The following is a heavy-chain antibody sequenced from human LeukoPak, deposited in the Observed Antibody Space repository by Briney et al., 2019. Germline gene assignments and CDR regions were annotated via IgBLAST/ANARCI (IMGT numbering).Heavy chain of an antibody. Sequence: ASVKVSCKASGYTFTSYDINWVRQATGQGLEWMGWMNPNSGNTNYAQKLQGRATLTTDTSTSTAYMELRSLRSDDTAVYYCARRDRRHFDYWGQGTLVTVSS. V-gene: IGHV1-18*01. CDR1: GYTFTSYD. J-gene: IGHJ4*02. D-gene: IGHD3-22*01. CDR3: ARRDRRHFDY. CDR2: MNPNSGNT.